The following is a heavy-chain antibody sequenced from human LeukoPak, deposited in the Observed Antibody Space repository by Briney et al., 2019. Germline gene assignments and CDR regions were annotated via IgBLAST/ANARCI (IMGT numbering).Heavy chain of an antibody. J-gene: IGHJ4*02. V-gene: IGHV3-30*04. CDR2: ISYDGSNK. D-gene: IGHD6-19*01. Sequence: PGGSLRLSCAASGFTFSSYAMHWVRQAPGKGLEWVAVISYDGSNKYYADSVKGRFTISRDNSKNTLYLQMNSLRAEDTAVYYCARGWYPGDARPPFDYWGQGTLVTVSS. CDR3: ARGWYPGDARPPFDY. CDR1: GFTFSSYA.